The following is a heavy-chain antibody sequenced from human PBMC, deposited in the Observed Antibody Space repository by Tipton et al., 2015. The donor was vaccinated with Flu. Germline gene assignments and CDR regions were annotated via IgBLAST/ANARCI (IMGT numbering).Heavy chain of an antibody. Sequence: SLRLSCTASGFSFGDYAMSWVRQAPGKGLEWVGFIRSKAYGGTTEYAASVKGRFTISRDDSKYIAYLQMNSLKTEDTAVYYCTRPSNIVGTTISQFDYWGQGTLVTVSS. CDR1: GFSFGDYA. V-gene: IGHV3-49*04. D-gene: IGHD1-26*01. CDR2: IRSKAYGGTT. CDR3: TRPSNIVGTTISQFDY. J-gene: IGHJ4*02.